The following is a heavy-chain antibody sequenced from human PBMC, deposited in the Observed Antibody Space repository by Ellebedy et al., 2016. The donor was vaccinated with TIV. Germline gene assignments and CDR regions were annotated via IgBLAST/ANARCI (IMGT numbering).Heavy chain of an antibody. CDR2: IKQDGSEK. CDR1: GFTFSSYW. V-gene: IGHV3-7*01. D-gene: IGHD3-10*01. J-gene: IGHJ4*02. Sequence: GGSLRLSXAASGFTFSSYWMSWVRQAPGKGLEWVANIKQDGSEKYYVDSVKGRFTISRDNAKNSLYPQMNSLRAEDTAVYYCARTYQTAMVRGVISPCDYWGQGTLVTVSS. CDR3: ARTYQTAMVRGVISPCDY.